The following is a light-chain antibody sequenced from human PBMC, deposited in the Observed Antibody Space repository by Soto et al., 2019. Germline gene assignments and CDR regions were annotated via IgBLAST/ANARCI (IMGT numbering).Light chain of an antibody. CDR1: SSDVGGYNY. CDR2: DVS. J-gene: IGLJ2*01. V-gene: IGLV2-14*01. CDR3: SSYTSSSTLYVV. Sequence: QSALTQPASVSGSPGQSITISCTGTSSDVGGYNYVSWYQQHPGKAPNLMIYDVSNRPSGVSNRFSGSKSGNTASMSISGLQAEDEADYYCSSYTSSSTLYVVFGGGTKVTVL.